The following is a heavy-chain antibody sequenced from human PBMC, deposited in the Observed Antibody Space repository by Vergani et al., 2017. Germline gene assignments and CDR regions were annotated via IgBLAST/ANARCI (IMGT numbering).Heavy chain of an antibody. V-gene: IGHV3-21*01. Sequence: VQLVESGGGVVQPGRSLRLSCAASGFTFSSYWMHWVRQAPGKGLVWVSSISSSSSYIYYADSVKGRFTISRDNAKNSLYLQMNSLRAEDTAVYYCARGAPGRFDPWGQGTLVTVSS. CDR1: GFTFSSYW. CDR2: ISSSSSYI. CDR3: ARGAPGRFDP. J-gene: IGHJ5*02.